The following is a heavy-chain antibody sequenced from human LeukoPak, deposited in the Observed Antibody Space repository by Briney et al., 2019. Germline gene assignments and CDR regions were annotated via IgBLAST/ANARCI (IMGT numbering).Heavy chain of an antibody. CDR3: TRGHSSGWLGSFDY. CDR1: VFSFGDYA. V-gene: IGHV3-49*04. J-gene: IGHJ4*02. CDR2: IRSKAYGGTT. D-gene: IGHD6-19*01. Sequence: GGSLRLSCTASVFSFGDYAMSWVRQAPGKGLEWIGFIRSKAYGGTTEYAASVKGRFAISRDDSKSIAYLQMNSLKTEDTAVYYCTRGHSSGWLGSFDYWGQGTLVTVSS.